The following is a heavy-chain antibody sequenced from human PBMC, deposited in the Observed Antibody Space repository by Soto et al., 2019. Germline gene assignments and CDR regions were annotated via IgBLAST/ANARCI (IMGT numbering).Heavy chain of an antibody. CDR2: INQSGDT. D-gene: IGHD3-22*01. Sequence: ETLSLTCFIYGWSCSGYSWIWIRQYPGKGLEWIGEINQSGDTKYNPSLKSRVTISMDTSKNQFSLKVTSVTAADTSIYYCARFRRSSGYFRLDHWGQGTQVTVTS. CDR1: GWSCSGYS. V-gene: IGHV4-34*01. CDR3: ARFRRSSGYFRLDH. J-gene: IGHJ5*02.